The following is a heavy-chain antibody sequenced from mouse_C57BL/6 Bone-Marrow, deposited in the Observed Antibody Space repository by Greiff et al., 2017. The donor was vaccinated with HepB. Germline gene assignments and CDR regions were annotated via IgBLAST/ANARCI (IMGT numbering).Heavy chain of an antibody. D-gene: IGHD1-1*01. V-gene: IGHV14-2*01. CDR2: IDPEDGET. CDR3: AREAYFLYWYFDV. Sequence: EVQGVQSGAELVKPGASVKLSCTASGFTFTDYYMHWVKQRPEQGLEWIGRIDPEDGETKYDPKFQGKATITADKSSNTAYLQLSSLTSEDTAVYYCAREAYFLYWYFDVWGTGTTVTVSS. CDR1: GFTFTDYY. J-gene: IGHJ1*03.